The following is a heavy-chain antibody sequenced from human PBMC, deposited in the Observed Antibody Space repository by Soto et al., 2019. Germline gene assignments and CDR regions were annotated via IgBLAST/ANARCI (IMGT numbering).Heavy chain of an antibody. CDR1: GYTFSTYA. D-gene: IGHD1-1*01. V-gene: IGHV1-3*01. CDR2: INGGNGHT. J-gene: IGHJ6*02. Sequence: WASVKVSCKASGYTFSTYALHWVRQAPGQGLEWMGWINGGNGHTRYSQKFKDRVTISRDTPASTAYMELSGLRSEDTAVYYCARGKGMEENYYYYGMDVWGQGPTVTVSS. CDR3: ARGKGMEENYYYYGMDV.